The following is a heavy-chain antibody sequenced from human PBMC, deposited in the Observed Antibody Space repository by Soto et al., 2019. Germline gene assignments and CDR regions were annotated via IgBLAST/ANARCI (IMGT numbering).Heavy chain of an antibody. CDR2: VYYSGST. V-gene: IGHV4-59*02. J-gene: IGHJ4*02. Sequence: PSATLSLTCTVTGDSVNSYYWSWMRQPPGKGLECMGYVYYSGSTNYNPSLKSRVPISVDTSKNQISLRLKSVTAADTAVYEGARAEKSGIHYGDDWGKGSLLTVS. D-gene: IGHD2-21*02. CDR3: ARAEKSGIHYGDD. CDR1: GDSVNSYY.